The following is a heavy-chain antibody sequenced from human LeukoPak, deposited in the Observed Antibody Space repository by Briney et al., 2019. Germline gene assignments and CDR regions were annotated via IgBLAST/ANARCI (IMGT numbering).Heavy chain of an antibody. J-gene: IGHJ4*02. Sequence: GGSLRLSCAASGFAFSSYAMHWVRQAPGKGLEWVAVISYDGSNKHYADSVKGRFTISRDNSKNTLYLQVNSLRAEDTAVYYCARDRDYWGQGTLVTVSS. CDR3: ARDRDY. CDR2: ISYDGSNK. CDR1: GFAFSSYA. V-gene: IGHV3-30*01.